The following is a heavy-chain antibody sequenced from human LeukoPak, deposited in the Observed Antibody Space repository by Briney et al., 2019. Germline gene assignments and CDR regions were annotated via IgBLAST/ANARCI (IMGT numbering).Heavy chain of an antibody. CDR2: ISSSGSTI. J-gene: IGHJ4*02. CDR3: ARDFLSGTMGS. V-gene: IGHV3-48*03. Sequence: PGGSLRLSCAASGFTFSSYEMNWVRQAPGKGLEWVSYISSSGSTIYYADSVKGRFTISRDNAKNSLYLQMNSLRAEDTAVYYCARDFLSGTMGSWGQGTLVTVSS. CDR1: GFTFSSYE. D-gene: IGHD3-3*01.